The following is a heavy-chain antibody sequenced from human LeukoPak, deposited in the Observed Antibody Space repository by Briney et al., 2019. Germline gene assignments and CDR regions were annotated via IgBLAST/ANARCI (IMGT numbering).Heavy chain of an antibody. V-gene: IGHV3-30*02. D-gene: IGHD6-6*01. CDR2: IPYDGSNK. CDR1: GFTFSNYG. J-gene: IGHJ6*03. CDR3: AKGRGGSSSNYYYYMDV. Sequence: GGSLRLSCAASGFTFSNYGMNWVRQAPGKGLEWVAFIPYDGSNKYYADSVKGRFTISRDNSKDTLYLQMNSLRAEDTAVYYCAKGRGGSSSNYYYYMDVWGKGTTVTVSS.